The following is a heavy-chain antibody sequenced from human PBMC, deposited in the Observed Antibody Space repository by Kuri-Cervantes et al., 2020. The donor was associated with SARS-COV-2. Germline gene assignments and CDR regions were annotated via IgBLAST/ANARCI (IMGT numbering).Heavy chain of an antibody. D-gene: IGHD2-2*01. CDR3: ARASTYCSSTSCYDYYYMDV. CDR1: GGTFSSYA. V-gene: IGHV1-69*13. J-gene: IGHJ6*03. Sequence: SVKVSCKASGGTFSSYAISWVRQAPGQGLEWMGRIITIFGTANYAQKFQGRVTITADESTSTAYMELSSLRSEDTAVYYCARASTYCSSTSCYDYYYMDVWGKGTTVTVSS. CDR2: IITIFGTA.